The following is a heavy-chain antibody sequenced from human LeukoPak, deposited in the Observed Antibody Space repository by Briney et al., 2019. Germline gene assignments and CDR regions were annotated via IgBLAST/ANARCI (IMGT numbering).Heavy chain of an antibody. CDR1: GGSFSGYY. CDR2: INHSGST. J-gene: IGHJ3*02. Sequence: SETLSLTCAVYGGSFSGYYWSWIRQPPGKGLEWIGEINHSGSTNYNPSLKSRVTMSLDTSKNQFSLRLTSVTAADTAVYFCARGVGAATHETFDIWGPGSMVTVSS. D-gene: IGHD2-15*01. V-gene: IGHV4-34*01. CDR3: ARGVGAATHETFDI.